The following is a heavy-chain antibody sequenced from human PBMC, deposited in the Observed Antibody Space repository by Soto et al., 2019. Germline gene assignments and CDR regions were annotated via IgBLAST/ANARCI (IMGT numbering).Heavy chain of an antibody. J-gene: IGHJ3*02. CDR2: ISGSGGST. CDR3: AKDIVVVPAAIQGAFDI. V-gene: IGHV3-23*01. CDR1: GFTFSSYA. Sequence: GSLRLSCAASGFTFSSYAMSWVRQAPGKGLEWVSAISGSGGSTYYADSVKGRFTISRDNSKNTLYLQMNSLRAEDSAVYYWAKDIVVVPAAIQGAFDIWGQGTMVTVSS. D-gene: IGHD2-2*02.